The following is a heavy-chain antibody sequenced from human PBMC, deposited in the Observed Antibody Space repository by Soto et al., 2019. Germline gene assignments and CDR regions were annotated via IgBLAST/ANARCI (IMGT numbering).Heavy chain of an antibody. V-gene: IGHV1-2*04. Sequence: ASVKVSCKASGYTFTGYYMHWVRQAPGQGLEWMGWINPNSGGTNYAQKFQGWVTMTRDTSISTAYMELSRLRSEDTAVYYCATDLSYGSSSGGEIGYWGQGTLVTVSS. CDR2: INPNSGGT. CDR3: ATDLSYGSSSGGEIGY. D-gene: IGHD3-10*01. J-gene: IGHJ4*02. CDR1: GYTFTGYY.